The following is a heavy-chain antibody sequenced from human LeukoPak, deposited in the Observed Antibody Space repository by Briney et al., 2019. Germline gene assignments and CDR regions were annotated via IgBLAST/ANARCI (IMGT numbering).Heavy chain of an antibody. V-gene: IGHV4-34*01. CDR2: INHSGST. D-gene: IGHD2-2*01. J-gene: IGHJ4*02. Sequence: KSGGSLRLSCAVSGFTFSSYWMSWVRQAPGKGLEWIGEINHSGSTNYNPSLKSRVTISVDTSKNQFSLKLSSVTAADTAVYYCARGQLVDYWGQGTLVTVSS. CDR1: GFTFSSYW. CDR3: ARGQLVDY.